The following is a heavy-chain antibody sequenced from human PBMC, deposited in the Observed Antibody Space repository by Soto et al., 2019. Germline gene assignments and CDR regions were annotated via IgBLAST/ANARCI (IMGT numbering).Heavy chain of an antibody. J-gene: IGHJ6*03. V-gene: IGHV1-2*04. CDR1: GYTFTGYY. CDR2: INPNSGGT. Sequence: ASVKVSCKASGYTFTGYYMHWVRQAPGQGLEWMGWINPNSGGTNYAQKFQGWVTMTRDTSISTAYMELSRLRSDDTAVYYCARADRLEVVPAAMPYYYYYMDVWGKGTTVTVSS. D-gene: IGHD2-2*01. CDR3: ARADRLEVVPAAMPYYYYYMDV.